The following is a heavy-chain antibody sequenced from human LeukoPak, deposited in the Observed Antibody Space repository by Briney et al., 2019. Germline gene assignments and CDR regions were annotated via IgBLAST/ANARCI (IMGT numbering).Heavy chain of an antibody. J-gene: IGHJ3*02. D-gene: IGHD5-12*01. V-gene: IGHV4-4*02. CDR1: GGSISSSNW. CDR3: ARSRGYSGYAYDAFDI. CDR2: IYHSGST. Sequence: PSGTLSLTCAVSGGSISSSNWWSWVRQPPGKGLEWIGEIYHSGSTNYNPSLKSRVTISVDKSTNQFSLKLSSVTAADTAVYYCARSRGYSGYAYDAFDIWGQGTMVTVSS.